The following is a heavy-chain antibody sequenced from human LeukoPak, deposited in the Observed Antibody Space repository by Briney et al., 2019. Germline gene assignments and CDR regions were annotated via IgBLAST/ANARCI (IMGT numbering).Heavy chain of an antibody. J-gene: IGHJ6*02. D-gene: IGHD3-3*01. CDR2: IYYSGST. V-gene: IGHV4-31*03. CDR1: GGSISSGGYY. CDR3: ASLGNTNYYYYGMDV. Sequence: SETLSLTCTVSGGSISSGGYYWSWIRQHPGKGLEWIGYIYYSGSTYYNPSLKSRVTISVDTSKNQFSLKLSSVTAADTAVYYCASLGNTNYYYYGMDVWGQGTTATVSS.